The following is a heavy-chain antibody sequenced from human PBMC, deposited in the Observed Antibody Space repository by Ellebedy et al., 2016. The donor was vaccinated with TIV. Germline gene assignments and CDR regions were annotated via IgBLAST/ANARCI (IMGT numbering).Heavy chain of an antibody. J-gene: IGHJ4*02. CDR2: MYYSGSS. V-gene: IGHV4-38-2*02. CDR3: ARVSGRGIADY. CDR1: GYSFTSGYY. Sequence: MPSETLSLTCTVSGYSFTSGYYWAWIRQPPGKGLEWIGCMYYSGSSYYNPSLKSRVTISLDTSNNQFSLMLSSLTAADTAVYFCARVSGRGIADYWGQGTLVTVSS. D-gene: IGHD6-13*01.